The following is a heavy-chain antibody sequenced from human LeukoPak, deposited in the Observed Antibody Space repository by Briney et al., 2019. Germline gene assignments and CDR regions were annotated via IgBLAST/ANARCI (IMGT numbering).Heavy chain of an antibody. CDR3: ARLARNCSGGSFYYYYYMDV. D-gene: IGHD2-15*01. Sequence: AAVKVSCKASGYTFTSYDINWVRQATGQGLEWMGWMNPNSGNTGYAQKFQGRVTITRNTSISTAYMELSSLRSEDTAVYYCARLARNCSGGSFYYYYYMDVWGKGTTVTVSS. J-gene: IGHJ6*03. CDR2: MNPNSGNT. CDR1: GYTFTSYD. V-gene: IGHV1-8*03.